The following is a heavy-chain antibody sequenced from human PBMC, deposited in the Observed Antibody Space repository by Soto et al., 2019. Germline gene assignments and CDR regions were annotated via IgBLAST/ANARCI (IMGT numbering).Heavy chain of an antibody. Sequence: QVQLVESGGGVVQPGRSLRLSCAASGFTFSSYGMHWVRQAPGKGLEWVAVISYDGSNKYYADSVKGRFTISRDNSKNTLYLQMNSLRAEDTAVYYCAKDRKVMGYYGSSTSCYGGELDYWGQGTLVTVSS. CDR3: AKDRKVMGYYGSSTSCYGGELDY. CDR2: ISYDGSNK. J-gene: IGHJ4*02. V-gene: IGHV3-30*18. D-gene: IGHD2-2*01. CDR1: GFTFSSYG.